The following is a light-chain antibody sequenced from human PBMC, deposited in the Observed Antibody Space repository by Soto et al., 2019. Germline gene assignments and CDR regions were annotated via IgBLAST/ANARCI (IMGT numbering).Light chain of an antibody. J-gene: IGKJ2*02. Sequence: DIQLTQSPSFLSASVGDRVTITCRASQGFSNSLAWYQQNPGKAPKLLIYAASTLQSGVPSRFSGSGSGTEFTLTISSLQPEDFATYYCQQPDSYPCTFGQGTKLEIK. CDR2: AAS. CDR1: QGFSNS. V-gene: IGKV1-9*01. CDR3: QQPDSYPCT.